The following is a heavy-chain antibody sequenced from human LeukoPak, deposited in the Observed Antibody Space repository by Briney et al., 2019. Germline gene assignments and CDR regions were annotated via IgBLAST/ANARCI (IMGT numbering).Heavy chain of an antibody. J-gene: IGHJ3*02. CDR3: AREGVVDAFDI. Sequence: PGGSLRLSCAASGFTFSSYAMHWVRQAPGKGLEWVAVISYDGSNKYYADSVKGRFTISRVNSKNTLYLQMNSLRAEDTAVYYCAREGVVDAFDIWGQGTMVTVSS. D-gene: IGHD3-3*01. V-gene: IGHV3-30-3*01. CDR2: ISYDGSNK. CDR1: GFTFSSYA.